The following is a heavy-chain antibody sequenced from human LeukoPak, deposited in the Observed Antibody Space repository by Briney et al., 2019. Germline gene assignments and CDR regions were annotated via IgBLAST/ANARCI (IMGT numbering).Heavy chain of an antibody. CDR1: GFTFSSYG. CDR3: ARGSSGSGSYQDF. CDR2: IWYDGTYK. Sequence: PGGSLRLSCVAPGFTFSSYGIHWVRQAPGKGLEWVALIWYDGTYKTYADSVKGRFTVSRDNSKKTLFLQMTSLRAEDTAIYYCARGSSGSGSYQDFWGQGTLVTVSS. J-gene: IGHJ4*02. D-gene: IGHD3-10*01. V-gene: IGHV3-33*01.